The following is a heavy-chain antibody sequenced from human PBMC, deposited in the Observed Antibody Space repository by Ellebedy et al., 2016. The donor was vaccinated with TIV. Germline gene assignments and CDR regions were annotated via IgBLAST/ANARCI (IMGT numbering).Heavy chain of an antibody. J-gene: IGHJ2*01. Sequence: MPSETLSLTCTVSGGSLTNHFWSWIRQPPGKGLEWIASIYYTGSANYSPSLKSRVTISVDTSKNQISLTLMTSVSAADTAVYYCVRVAITAAVGGGYFDLWGRGTLVTVSS. D-gene: IGHD6-13*01. CDR3: VRVAITAAVGGGYFDL. V-gene: IGHV4-59*11. CDR2: IYYTGSA. CDR1: GGSLTNHF.